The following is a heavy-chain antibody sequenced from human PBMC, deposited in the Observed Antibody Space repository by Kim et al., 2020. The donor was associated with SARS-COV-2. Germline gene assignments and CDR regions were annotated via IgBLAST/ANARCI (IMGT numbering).Heavy chain of an antibody. D-gene: IGHD6-13*01. V-gene: IGHV3-74*01. J-gene: IGHJ4*02. CDR3: ARSSGGSIWYGD. Sequence: TYADSAKGRVTISRDNANITLYLQMNSLRVEDSAVYYCARSSGGSIWYGDWGQGTLVTVSS.